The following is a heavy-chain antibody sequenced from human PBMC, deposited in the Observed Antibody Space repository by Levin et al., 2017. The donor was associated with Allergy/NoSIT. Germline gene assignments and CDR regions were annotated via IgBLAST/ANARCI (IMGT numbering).Heavy chain of an antibody. V-gene: IGHV4-39*01. CDR1: GGSISSSSYY. J-gene: IGHJ4*02. CDR2: IYYSGST. D-gene: IGHD3-3*01. Sequence: SETLSLTCTVSGGSISSSSYYWGWIRQPPGKGLEWIGSIYYSGSTYYNPSLKSRVTISVDTSKNQFSLKLSSVTAADTAVYYCARHLNYDFWSGYWFDYWGQGTLVTVSS. CDR3: ARHLNYDFWSGYWFDY.